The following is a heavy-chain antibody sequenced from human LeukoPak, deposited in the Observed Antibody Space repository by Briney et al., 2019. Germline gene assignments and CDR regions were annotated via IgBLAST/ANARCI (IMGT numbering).Heavy chain of an antibody. V-gene: IGHV3-7*01. D-gene: IGHD6-19*01. J-gene: IGHJ4*02. CDR1: GFTFGSNW. CDR3: ARDPSTASAWFYFDL. CDR2: INQDGSVR. Sequence: PGGSLRLSCAASGFTFGSNWMSWVRQAPGKELEWVAHINQDGSVRYYVDSVKGRFTISRDNTKNSLYLQMNNLRVDDTAIYYCARDPSTASAWFYFDLWGQGTLVTVSS.